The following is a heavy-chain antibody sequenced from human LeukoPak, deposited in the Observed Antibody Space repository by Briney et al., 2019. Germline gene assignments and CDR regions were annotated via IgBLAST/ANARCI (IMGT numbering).Heavy chain of an antibody. CDR3: ARVPYSSSWYYFDY. D-gene: IGHD6-13*01. Sequence: PSETLSLTCTVSGGSISSSSYYWGWIRQPPGKGLEWIGSIYYSGSTNYNPSLKSRVTISVDKSKNQFSLKLSSVTAADTAVYYCARVPYSSSWYYFDYWGQGTLVTVSS. CDR1: GGSISSSSYY. V-gene: IGHV4-39*07. CDR2: IYYSGST. J-gene: IGHJ4*02.